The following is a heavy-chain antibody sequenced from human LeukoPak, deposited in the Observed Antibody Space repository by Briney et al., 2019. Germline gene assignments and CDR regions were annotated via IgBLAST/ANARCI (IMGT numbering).Heavy chain of an antibody. CDR1: GFTFSTYA. CDR3: AKIPHSSYYYDSSGYLDY. J-gene: IGHJ4*02. CDR2: ISGSGGST. Sequence: QPGGSLRLXCAASGFTFSTYAMNWVREAPGKGLEWVSAISGSGGSTYTADSVKGRFTISRNNSKNTLYLQMNSLRAEDTAIYYCAKIPHSSYYYDSSGYLDYWGQGTLVSVSS. D-gene: IGHD3-22*01. V-gene: IGHV3-23*01.